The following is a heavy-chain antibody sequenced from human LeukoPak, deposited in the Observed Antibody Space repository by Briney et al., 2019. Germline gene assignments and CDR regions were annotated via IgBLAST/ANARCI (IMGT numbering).Heavy chain of an antibody. CDR3: ARTSKEWELYYFDY. V-gene: IGHV1-2*02. Sequence: ASVKVSCKASGYTFTGYYMHWVRRAPGQGLEWMGWINPNSGGTNYAQKFQGRVTISRNTSISTAYMELSSLRSEDTAVYYCARTSKEWELYYFDYWGQGTLVTVSS. CDR1: GYTFTGYY. CDR2: INPNSGGT. D-gene: IGHD1-26*01. J-gene: IGHJ4*02.